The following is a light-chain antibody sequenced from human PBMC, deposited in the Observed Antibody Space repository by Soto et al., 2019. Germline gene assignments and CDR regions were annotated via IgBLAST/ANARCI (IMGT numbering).Light chain of an antibody. V-gene: IGKV1-9*01. Sequence: DIQLTQSPSFLSASVGDRVTITCRASQGISSYLAWYQQKPGKALKLLIYAASTLQSGVPSRFSGSGSGTEFTLTISSLQPEDFATYYCQQLNSYPPFFGPGTKVDIK. J-gene: IGKJ3*01. CDR2: AAS. CDR1: QGISSY. CDR3: QQLNSYPPF.